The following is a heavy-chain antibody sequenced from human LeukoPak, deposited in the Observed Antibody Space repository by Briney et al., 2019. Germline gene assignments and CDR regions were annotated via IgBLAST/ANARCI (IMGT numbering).Heavy chain of an antibody. CDR2: IIPIFGTA. V-gene: IGHV1-69*13. CDR1: GGTFSSYA. CDR3: ARHGGIGPKRDYFDY. Sequence: SVKVSCKASGGTFSSYAISWVRQAPGQGLEWMGGIIPIFGTANYAQKFQGRVTITADESTSTAYMELRSLTSDDTAIYYCARHGGIGPKRDYFDYWGPGTLVTVSS. D-gene: IGHD3-16*01. J-gene: IGHJ4*02.